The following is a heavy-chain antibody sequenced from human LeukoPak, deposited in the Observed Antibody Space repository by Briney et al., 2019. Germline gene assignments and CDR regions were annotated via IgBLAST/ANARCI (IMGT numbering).Heavy chain of an antibody. CDR2: IIPIFGTA. J-gene: IGHJ6*02. CDR3: ARQYYDFWSATYYYYGMDV. V-gene: IGHV1-69*13. CDR1: GGTFSSYA. D-gene: IGHD3-3*01. Sequence: GASVKVSCKASGGTFSSYAISWVRQAPGQGLEWMGGIIPIFGTANYAQKFQGRVTITADESTSTAYMELSSLRSEDTAVYYCARQYYDFWSATYYYYGMDVWGQGTTVTVSS.